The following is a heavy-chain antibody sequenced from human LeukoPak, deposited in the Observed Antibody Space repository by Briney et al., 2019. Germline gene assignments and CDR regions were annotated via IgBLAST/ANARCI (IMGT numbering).Heavy chain of an antibody. Sequence: PSETLSLTCAVYXGXXXGYYXSWIRQPXXXXXXWIXEXXXXGSTNYNPSLKSRVTISVDTSKNQFSLKLSSVTAADTAVYYCARTYCSGGSCYRAWSAKAFDIWGQGTMVTVSS. J-gene: IGHJ3*02. D-gene: IGHD2-15*01. CDR3: ARTYCSGGSCYRAWSAKAFDI. CDR1: XGXXXGYY. CDR2: XXXXGST. V-gene: IGHV4-34*01.